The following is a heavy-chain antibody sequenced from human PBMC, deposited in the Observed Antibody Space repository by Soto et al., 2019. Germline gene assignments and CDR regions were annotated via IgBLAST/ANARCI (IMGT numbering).Heavy chain of an antibody. Sequence: GGSLRLSCAASGFTFSDYYMSWIRQAPGKGLEWVSYISSSGSTIYYADSVKGRFTISRDNAKNSLYLQMNSLRAEDTAVYYCARDMSAITVTQHPLIDYWGQGTLVTVSS. CDR1: GFTFSDYY. CDR2: ISSSGSTI. D-gene: IGHD4-17*01. CDR3: ARDMSAITVTQHPLIDY. J-gene: IGHJ4*02. V-gene: IGHV3-11*01.